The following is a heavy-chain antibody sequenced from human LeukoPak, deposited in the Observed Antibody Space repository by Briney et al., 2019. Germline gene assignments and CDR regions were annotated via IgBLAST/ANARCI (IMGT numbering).Heavy chain of an antibody. Sequence: SETLSLTCAVYGGSFSGYYWSWIRQPPGKGLEWIGEINHSGSTNYNPSLKSRVTISVDTSKNQFSLKLSSVTAADTAVYYCARGIGDYNWFDPWGQGTLVTVSS. CDR3: ARGIGDYNWFDP. CDR1: GGSFSGYY. D-gene: IGHD2-21*02. V-gene: IGHV4-34*01. CDR2: INHSGST. J-gene: IGHJ5*02.